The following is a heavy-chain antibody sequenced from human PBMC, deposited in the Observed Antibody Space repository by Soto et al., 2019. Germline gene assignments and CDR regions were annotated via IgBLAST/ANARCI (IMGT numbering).Heavy chain of an antibody. Sequence: QVQLQESGPGLVKPSGTLSLTCTISGGSISSNNWWSWVRQAPGKGLEWIGEIYPTGNTNYNPSLESRVTISVDKSKNPFSLKLTSVTAADTAVYYCARDGNSTSGDLDYWGQGTLVTVSS. J-gene: IGHJ4*02. D-gene: IGHD2-2*01. CDR2: IYPTGNT. CDR1: GGSISSNNW. V-gene: IGHV4-4*02. CDR3: ARDGNSTSGDLDY.